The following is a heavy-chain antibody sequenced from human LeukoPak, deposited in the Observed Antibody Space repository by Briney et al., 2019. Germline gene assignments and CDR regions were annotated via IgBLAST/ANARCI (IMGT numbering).Heavy chain of an antibody. J-gene: IGHJ4*02. CDR2: IYQTGSA. V-gene: IGHV4-38-2*01. D-gene: IGHD2-2*01. CDR1: GYSFTSGHY. Sequence: SETLSLTRSVSGYSFTSGHYWGWIRQPPGKGLEWIANIYQTGSAHYNPSLKSRVTISVDTSKNQFSLKLSSVTAADTAVYYCARYCTSTTCILRGFDYWGQGTLVTVSS. CDR3: ARYCTSTTCILRGFDY.